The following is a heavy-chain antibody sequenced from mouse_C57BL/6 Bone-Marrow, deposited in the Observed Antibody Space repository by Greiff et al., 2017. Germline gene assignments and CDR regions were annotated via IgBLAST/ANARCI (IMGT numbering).Heavy chain of an antibody. D-gene: IGHD1-1*01. CDR1: GYTFTSYW. CDR3: AQIAYYYGSSYWYFDV. CDR2: IYPGSGST. V-gene: IGHV1-55*01. Sequence: QVQLQQPGAELVKPGASVKMSCKASGYTFTSYWITWVKQRPGQGREWIGDIYPGSGSTNYNEKFKSKATLTVDTSSSTAYMQLSSLTSEDSAVYYCAQIAYYYGSSYWYFDVWGTGTTVTVSS. J-gene: IGHJ1*03.